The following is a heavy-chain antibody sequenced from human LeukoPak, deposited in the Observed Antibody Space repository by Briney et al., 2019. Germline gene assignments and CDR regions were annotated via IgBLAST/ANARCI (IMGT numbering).Heavy chain of an antibody. D-gene: IGHD6-19*01. CDR3: AKHYSSGWYYFDY. CDR2: IYYSGST. CDR1: GGSISSYY. J-gene: IGHJ4*02. V-gene: IGHV4-59*08. Sequence: SETLSLTCTVSGGSISSYYWSWIRQPPGKGLEWIGYIYYSGSTNYNPSLKSRVTISVDTSKNQFPLKLSSVTAADTAVYYCAKHYSSGWYYFDYWGQGTLVTVSS.